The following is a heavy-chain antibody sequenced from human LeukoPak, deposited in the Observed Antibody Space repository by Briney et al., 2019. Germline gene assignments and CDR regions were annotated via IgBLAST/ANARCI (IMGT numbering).Heavy chain of an antibody. CDR2: IIPIFGTA. Sequence: SVTVSFTASGGTFSSYAISWVRQAPGQGLEWMGGIIPIFGTANYAQKFQGRVTITADESTSTAYMELSSLRSEDTAVYYCAREAPNSYGFYYFDYWGQGTLVTVSS. CDR3: AREAPNSYGFYYFDY. V-gene: IGHV1-69*01. CDR1: GGTFSSYA. D-gene: IGHD5-18*01. J-gene: IGHJ4*02.